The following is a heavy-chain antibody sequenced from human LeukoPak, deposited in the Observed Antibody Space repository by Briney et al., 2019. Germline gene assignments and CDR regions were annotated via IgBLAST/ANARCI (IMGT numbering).Heavy chain of an antibody. Sequence: PGGSLRLSCAASGFTFSSYEMTWVRQAPGKGLEWVSYISSSGSTIYYADSVKGRFTISRDNAKNSLYLQLNSLRAEDTAVYYCARAMYTASSGYDYWGQGTLVTVSS. CDR3: ARAMYTASSGYDY. V-gene: IGHV3-48*03. D-gene: IGHD6-6*01. CDR1: GFTFSSYE. J-gene: IGHJ4*02. CDR2: ISSSGSTI.